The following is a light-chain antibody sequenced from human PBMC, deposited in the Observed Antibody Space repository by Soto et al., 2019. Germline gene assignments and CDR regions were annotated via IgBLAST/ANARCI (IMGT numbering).Light chain of an antibody. CDR1: SSDVGGYNY. J-gene: IGLJ3*02. V-gene: IGLV2-8*01. Sequence: QSVLTQPPSASGSPGQSVTISCTGTSSDVGGYNYVSWYQQHPGKAPKVMIYEVTKRPSGVPDRFSGSKSDNTASLTISGLQAEDEADYYCSSYTSSKSWVFGGGTKVTVL. CDR2: EVT. CDR3: SSYTSSKSWV.